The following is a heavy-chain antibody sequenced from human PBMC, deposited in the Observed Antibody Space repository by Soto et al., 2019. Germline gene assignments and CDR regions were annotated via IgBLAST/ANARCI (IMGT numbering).Heavy chain of an antibody. Sequence: PGGSLRLSCAASGFTFSSYSMNWVRQAPGKGLEWVSSISSSSSYIYYADSVKGRFTISRDNAKNSLYLQMNSLRAEDTAVYYCARGYDFWSGPMGPYYMDVWGKGTTVTAP. D-gene: IGHD3-3*01. CDR2: ISSSSSYI. V-gene: IGHV3-21*01. J-gene: IGHJ6*03. CDR1: GFTFSSYS. CDR3: ARGYDFWSGPMGPYYMDV.